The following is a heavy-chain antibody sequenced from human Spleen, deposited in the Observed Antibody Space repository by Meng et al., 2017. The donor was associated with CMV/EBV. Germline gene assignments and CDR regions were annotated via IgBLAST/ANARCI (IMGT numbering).Heavy chain of an antibody. V-gene: IGHV5-51*01. D-gene: IGHD5-18*01. CDR2: IYPGDSDT. CDR1: GYSFTNYW. J-gene: IGHJ4*02. CDR3: ARRSSGYSYGYWGIDY. Sequence: GESLKISCKNSGYSFTNYWIGWVRQMPGKGLEWMGIIYPGDSDTRYSPSFEGQVIISADQSINTAYLQWSSLKASDTAMYYCARRSSGYSYGYWGIDYWGQGTLVTVSS.